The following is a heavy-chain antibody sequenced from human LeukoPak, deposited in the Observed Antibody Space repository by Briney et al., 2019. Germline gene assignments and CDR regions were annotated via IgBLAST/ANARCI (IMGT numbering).Heavy chain of an antibody. CDR2: ISRRSNTI. D-gene: IGHD2-2*01. J-gene: IGHJ6*03. V-gene: IGHV3-48*01. CDR3: ARLPVVPAAIIYYYYYYMHV. Sequence: GGSLRLSRAPSGFTFSSYSMNWVRQAPGKGLERVSCISRRSNTIYYADSVKGRFTILRDNAKNSLYLHMNSLRAEDTAVYYCARLPVVPAAIIYYYYYYMHVWGKGTTVTVSS. CDR1: GFTFSSYS.